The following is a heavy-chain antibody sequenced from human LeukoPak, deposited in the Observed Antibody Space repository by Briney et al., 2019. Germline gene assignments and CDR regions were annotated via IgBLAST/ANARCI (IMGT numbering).Heavy chain of an antibody. J-gene: IGHJ4*02. CDR1: GFTFSSYA. D-gene: IGHD6-19*01. CDR3: ARVKYSSDWYTYDY. V-gene: IGHV3-30*03. Sequence: GGSLRLSCAASGFTFSSYAMHWVRQAPGKGLEWVAVISYDGSNKYYADSVKGRFTISRDNSKNTLYLQMDSLRAEDTAVFYCARVKYSSDWYTYDYWGQGTLLTVSS. CDR2: ISYDGSNK.